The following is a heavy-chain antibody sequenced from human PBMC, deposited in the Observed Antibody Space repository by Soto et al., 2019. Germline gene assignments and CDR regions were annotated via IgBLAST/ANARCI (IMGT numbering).Heavy chain of an antibody. CDR3: AKRADKATRRDFDY. CDR2: ISGSGGST. CDR1: GFTFRYYD. V-gene: IGHV3-23*01. D-gene: IGHD6-6*01. J-gene: IGHJ4*02. Sequence: GGSLRLSCAASGFTFRYYDMSWVRQAPGKGLEWVSAISGSGGSTYYADSARGRFTISRDNSKNTLYLQMNSLRAEDTAVYYCAKRADKATRRDFDYWGQGTLVTVSS.